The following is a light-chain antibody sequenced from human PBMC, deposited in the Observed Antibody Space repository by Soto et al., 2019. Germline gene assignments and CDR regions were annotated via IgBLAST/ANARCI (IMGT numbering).Light chain of an antibody. CDR1: ELGDKY. Sequence: SYELTQPPSVSVSPGQTASITCSGDELGDKYACWYQQKPGQSPVLVIYKDVKRPSGIPERFSGSNSGNTATLTISGTQAMDEADYYCQAWDSSTVVFGGGTQLTVL. CDR2: KDV. V-gene: IGLV3-1*01. J-gene: IGLJ2*01. CDR3: QAWDSSTVV.